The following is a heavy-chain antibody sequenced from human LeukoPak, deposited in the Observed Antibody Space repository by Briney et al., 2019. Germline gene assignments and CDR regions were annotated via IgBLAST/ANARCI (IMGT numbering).Heavy chain of an antibody. CDR1: GGSISSYY. Sequence: SETLSLTCTVSGGSISSYYWSWIRQPPGKGLEWIGEINHSGSANYNPSLKSRVTISVDTSKNQFSLKLSSVTAADTAVYYCARGAGQTYYFDYWGQGTLVTVSS. CDR3: ARGAGQTYYFDY. CDR2: INHSGSA. D-gene: IGHD6-19*01. V-gene: IGHV4-34*01. J-gene: IGHJ4*02.